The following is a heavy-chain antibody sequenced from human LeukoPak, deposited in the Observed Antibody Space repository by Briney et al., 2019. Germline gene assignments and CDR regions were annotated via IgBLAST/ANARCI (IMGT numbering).Heavy chain of an antibody. D-gene: IGHD6-13*01. V-gene: IGHV4-34*01. J-gene: IGHJ6*04. CDR3: ARAPLGYLMDV. Sequence: PSVTLSLTCAVYGGSFSGYYWSWIRPPPGKGLEWIGEINHSGSTNYNPSLKSRVTISVDTSKNQFSLKLSSVTAADTAVYYCARAPLGYLMDVWGKGTTVTVSS. CDR2: INHSGST. CDR1: GGSFSGYY.